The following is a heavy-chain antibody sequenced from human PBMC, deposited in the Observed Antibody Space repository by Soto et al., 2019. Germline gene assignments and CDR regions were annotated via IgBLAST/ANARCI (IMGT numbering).Heavy chain of an antibody. CDR3: ARHLSGYGYLYFEY. V-gene: IGHV4-39*01. J-gene: IGHJ4*02. CDR1: GGSISSNSYY. CDR2: GYHGGNT. Sequence: QLQLQESGQGLVKPSETQSLTCTVSGGSISSNSYYWAWIRQPPGKGLEWIGSGYHGGNTYYNPSHKSRVTISVDTSTNQFSLKLNSVTAADTAVYYCARHLSGYGYLYFEYWGQGILVTVSS. D-gene: IGHD5-18*01.